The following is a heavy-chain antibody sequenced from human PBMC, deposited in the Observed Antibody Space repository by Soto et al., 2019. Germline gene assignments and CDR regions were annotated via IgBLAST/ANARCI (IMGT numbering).Heavy chain of an antibody. J-gene: IGHJ4*02. CDR2: ISSSGSTI. V-gene: IGHV3-48*03. CDR3: AGGSGSYRPFDY. Sequence: PGGSLRLSCAASGFTFSTYEMNWVRQAPGKGLEWVSYISSSGSTIFYADSVKGRFTISRDNARNSLYLQMNSLRAEDTALYYCAGGSGSYRPFDYWGQGTLVTVSS. D-gene: IGHD1-26*01. CDR1: GFTFSTYE.